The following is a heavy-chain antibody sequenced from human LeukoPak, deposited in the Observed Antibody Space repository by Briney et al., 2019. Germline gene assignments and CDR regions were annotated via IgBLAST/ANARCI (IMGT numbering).Heavy chain of an antibody. CDR3: ARQYSSGWPWFDP. CDR2: IYYTGST. CDR1: GGSVSSTEFY. Sequence: KPSETLSLTCTVSGGSVSSTEFYWGWIRQPPGKGPQWIGNIYYTGSTYYNPSLNSRVTMSVDTSQNQISLKMTSVTAADAAVYYCARQYSSGWPWFDPWGQGTLVTVSS. D-gene: IGHD6-19*01. J-gene: IGHJ5*02. V-gene: IGHV4-39*01.